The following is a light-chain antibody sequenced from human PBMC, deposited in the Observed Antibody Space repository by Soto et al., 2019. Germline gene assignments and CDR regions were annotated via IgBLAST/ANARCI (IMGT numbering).Light chain of an antibody. CDR3: SSDAGSNNLV. J-gene: IGLJ2*01. CDR1: SSDVGNSNH. Sequence: QSVLTQPPSASGSPGQSVTISCTGTSSDVGNSNHVSWYQQLPGKAPKLMIYVVNKRPSGVPDRFSGSKSGNTASLTVSGLHLEDEADYYCSSDAGSNNLVFGGGTKLTVL. CDR2: VVN. V-gene: IGLV2-8*01.